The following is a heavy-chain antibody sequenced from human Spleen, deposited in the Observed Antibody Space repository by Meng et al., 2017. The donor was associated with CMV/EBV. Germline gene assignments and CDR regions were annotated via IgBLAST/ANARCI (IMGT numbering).Heavy chain of an antibody. D-gene: IGHD1-26*01. CDR1: GYPFTAYY. J-gene: IGHJ5*02. Sequence: CKASGYPFTAYYMHWVRQAPGQGLEWMGLINPSGGTTSYAQKFQGRLTLTRDTSTSTVYMELSSLRSEGTALYYCAREWEPPGWFDPWGQGTLVTVSS. V-gene: IGHV1-46*01. CDR3: AREWEPPGWFDP. CDR2: INPSGGTT.